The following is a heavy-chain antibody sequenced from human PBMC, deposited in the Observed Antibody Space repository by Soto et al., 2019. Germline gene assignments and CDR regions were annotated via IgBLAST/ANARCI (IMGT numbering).Heavy chain of an antibody. CDR3: ARDYSAYVWGSYHGFDY. D-gene: IGHD3-16*02. J-gene: IGHJ4*02. CDR1: GYTFTGYY. V-gene: IGHV1-2*04. Sequence: ASVKVSCKASGYTFTGYYMHWVRQAPGQGLEWMGWINPNSGGTNYAQKFQGWVTMTRDTSISTAYMELSRLRSDDTAVYYCARDYSAYVWGSYHGFDYWGQGTLVTVSS. CDR2: INPNSGGT.